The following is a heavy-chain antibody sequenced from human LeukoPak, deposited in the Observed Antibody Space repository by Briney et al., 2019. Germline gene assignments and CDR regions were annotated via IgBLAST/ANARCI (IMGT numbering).Heavy chain of an antibody. Sequence: GGSLRLSCAASEFTFSSYWMRWVRQAPGKGREWVANIKQDGGEKYYLDSVKGRFTVSRDNAKNSLYLQMNSLRAEDTAVYYCARLGARQILEYWGQGTLVTVSS. D-gene: IGHD4-17*01. CDR2: IKQDGGEK. CDR1: EFTFSSYW. CDR3: ARLGARQILEY. J-gene: IGHJ4*02. V-gene: IGHV3-7*01.